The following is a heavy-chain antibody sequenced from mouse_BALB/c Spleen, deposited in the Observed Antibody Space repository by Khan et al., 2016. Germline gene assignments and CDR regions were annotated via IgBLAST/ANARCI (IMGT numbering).Heavy chain of an antibody. J-gene: IGHJ4*01. CDR3: GREGTVPLMDY. CDR1: GYTFTSYW. D-gene: IGHD1-1*01. CDR2: IAPGSGTT. Sequence: DLVKPGASVKLSCKASGYTFTSYWINWIKQRPGQGLEWIGRIAPGSGTTYYNEMFKGKATLTVDTSSRTAYIQLSSLSSEDSAVYVCGREGTVPLMDYWGQGTSVPVSS. V-gene: IGHV1S41*01.